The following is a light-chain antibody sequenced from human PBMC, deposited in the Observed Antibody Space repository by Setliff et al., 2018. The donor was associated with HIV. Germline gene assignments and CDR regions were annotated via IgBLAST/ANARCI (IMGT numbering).Light chain of an antibody. CDR2: EVS. Sequence: QSALTQPPSASGSPGQSAAISCTGTSSDVGGYNYVSWYQQYPGKAPKLMIYEVSKRPSGVPDRFSGSKSGNTASLTVSGLQTEDEADYYCSSYAGSNYVFGSGTRSPS. V-gene: IGLV2-8*01. J-gene: IGLJ1*01. CDR1: SSDVGGYNY. CDR3: SSYAGSNYV.